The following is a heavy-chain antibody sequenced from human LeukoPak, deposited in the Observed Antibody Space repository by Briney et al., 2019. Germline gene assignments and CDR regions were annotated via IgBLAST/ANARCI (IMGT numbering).Heavy chain of an antibody. CDR1: GGSFRSYG. V-gene: IGHV1-69*13. CDR2: VIPIFGTA. CDR3: ASGDFITFGGGNPFDY. D-gene: IGHD3-16*01. Sequence: GASVKLSCKASGGSFRSYGLNWVRQAPGQGLEWMGGVIPIFGTANYAQKFQGRVTITADESTSTAYMELSSLRSEDTAVYYCASGDFITFGGGNPFDYWGQGTLVTVSS. J-gene: IGHJ4*02.